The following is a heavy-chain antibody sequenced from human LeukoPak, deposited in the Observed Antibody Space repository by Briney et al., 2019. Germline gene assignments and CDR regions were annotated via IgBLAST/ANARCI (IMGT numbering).Heavy chain of an antibody. CDR1: GFTFSSYG. Sequence: GGSLRLSCEASGFTFSSYGIHWVRQAPGKGLEWVAVISYDGSNKYYADSVKGRFTISRDNSKNTLYLQMNSLRAEDTAVYYCAKEPHYYYDSSGYYDYWGQGRLVTVSS. CDR2: ISYDGSNK. V-gene: IGHV3-30*18. D-gene: IGHD3-22*01. J-gene: IGHJ4*02. CDR3: AKEPHYYYDSSGYYDY.